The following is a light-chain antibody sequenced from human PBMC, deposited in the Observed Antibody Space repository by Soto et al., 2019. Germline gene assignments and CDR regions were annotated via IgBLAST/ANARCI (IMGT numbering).Light chain of an antibody. CDR3: QHSYSTPPT. CDR1: QSISSY. J-gene: IGKJ2*01. V-gene: IGKV1-39*01. CDR2: AAS. Sequence: DIQMTQSPSSLSASVGDRVTITCRASQSISSYLNWYQQKQGKAPKLLIYAASSLQSGVPSRFSGSVSGTDFTLTISSLQPEDFATYYCQHSYSTPPTFGQGTKLEIK.